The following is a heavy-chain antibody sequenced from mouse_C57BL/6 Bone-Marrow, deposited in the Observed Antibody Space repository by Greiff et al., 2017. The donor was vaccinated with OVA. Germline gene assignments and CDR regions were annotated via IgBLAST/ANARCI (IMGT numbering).Heavy chain of an antibody. CDR2: INPSNGGT. V-gene: IGHV1-53*01. CDR3: ARLYNPYAMDD. D-gene: IGHD1-3*01. Sequence: QVHVKQPGTELVKPGASVKLSCKASGYTFTSYWMHWVKQRPGQGLEWIGNINPSNGGTNYNEKFKSKATLTVDKSTSTAYMQLSSLTSEDSAVDYCARLYNPYAMDDWGQGTSVTVSS. J-gene: IGHJ4*01. CDR1: GYTFTSYW.